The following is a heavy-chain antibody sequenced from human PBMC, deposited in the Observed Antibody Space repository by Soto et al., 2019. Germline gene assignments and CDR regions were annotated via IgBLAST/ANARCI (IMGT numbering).Heavy chain of an antibody. CDR2: IYYTGRT. D-gene: IGHD3-22*01. CDR3: ARGMYHFDSSGPYYFDY. Sequence: QVQLQESGPGLVKPSDTLSLTCNVSGGSISSYFWSWIRQPPGKGLEWIGDIYYTGRTKYNPSLSSQVAMSVDVSKNQCSLRLSFVTAADTAVYFCARGMYHFDSSGPYYFDYWGQGILVTVSS. CDR1: GGSISSYF. J-gene: IGHJ4*02. V-gene: IGHV4-59*07.